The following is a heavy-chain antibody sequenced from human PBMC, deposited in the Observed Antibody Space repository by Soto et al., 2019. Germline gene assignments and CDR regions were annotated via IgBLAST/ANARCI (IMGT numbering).Heavy chain of an antibody. J-gene: IGHJ4*02. Sequence: EVQLLESGGGLVQPGGSLRLSCAACGFTFSSYAMSWVRQAPGKGLEWVSAISGSGGSTYYADSVKGRFTISRDNSKNTLYLQMNSLRAEDTAVYYCAKGPGIIAAAGPKSFDYWGQGTLVTVSS. V-gene: IGHV3-23*01. CDR2: ISGSGGST. D-gene: IGHD6-13*01. CDR3: AKGPGIIAAAGPKSFDY. CDR1: GFTFSSYA.